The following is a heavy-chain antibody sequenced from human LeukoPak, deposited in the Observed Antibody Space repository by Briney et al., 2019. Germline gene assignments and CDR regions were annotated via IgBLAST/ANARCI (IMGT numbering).Heavy chain of an antibody. V-gene: IGHV3-33*03. CDR3: AKDAERGFDYSNSLQK. CDR1: MFTFCLYG. Sequence: PGGSLRLSYAASMFTFCLYGMHCVPRAPGKGVECGAVVFNDGSNQYYAGSVKGRLTLSRDNSQNMLYLQMNSQSPEDTAGYYCAKDAERGFDYSNSLQKWGQGTLVTVSS. J-gene: IGHJ4*02. CDR2: VFNDGSNQ. D-gene: IGHD4-11*01.